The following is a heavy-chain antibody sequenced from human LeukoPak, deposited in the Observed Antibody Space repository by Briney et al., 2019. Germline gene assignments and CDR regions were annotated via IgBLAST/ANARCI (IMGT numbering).Heavy chain of an antibody. J-gene: IGHJ5*01. CDR1: GGSISSFY. V-gene: IGHV4-4*07. Sequence: SETLSLTCTVSGGSISSFYWSWIRQPAGKGLEWIGRIYTSGSTNYNPSLKSRVTMSVDTSKNQFSLKLSSVTAADTAVYYCARTSIAAAGTIFDSWGQGTLVTVSS. D-gene: IGHD6-13*01. CDR2: IYTSGST. CDR3: ARTSIAAAGTIFDS.